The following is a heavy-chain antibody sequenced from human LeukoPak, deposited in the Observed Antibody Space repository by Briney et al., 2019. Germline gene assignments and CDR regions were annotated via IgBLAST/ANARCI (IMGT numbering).Heavy chain of an antibody. CDR3: ARGVYSGYDYVSDYFDY. CDR1: GFTFSSYS. D-gene: IGHD5-12*01. CDR2: ISSSSSYI. Sequence: GGSLRLSCAASGFTFSSYSMNWVRQAPGKGLEWVSSISSSSSYIYYADSVKGRFTISRDNAKNSLYLQMNSLRAEDTAVYYCARGVYSGYDYVSDYFDYWGQGTLVTVSS. J-gene: IGHJ4*02. V-gene: IGHV3-21*01.